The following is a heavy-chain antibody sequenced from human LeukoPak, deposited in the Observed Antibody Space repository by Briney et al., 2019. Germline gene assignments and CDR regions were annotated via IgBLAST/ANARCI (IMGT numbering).Heavy chain of an antibody. D-gene: IGHD5-18*01. J-gene: IGHJ4*02. Sequence: SETLSLTCTVSGGSISSGSYYWSWIRQPAGKGLEWIGRIYTSGSTNYNPSPKSRVTISVDTSKNQFSLKLSSVTAADTAVYYCARDGGYGHPFDYWGQGTLVTVSS. V-gene: IGHV4-61*02. CDR1: GGSISSGSYY. CDR2: IYTSGST. CDR3: ARDGGYGHPFDY.